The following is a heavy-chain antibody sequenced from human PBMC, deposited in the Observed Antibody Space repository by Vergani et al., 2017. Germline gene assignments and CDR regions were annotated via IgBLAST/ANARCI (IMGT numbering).Heavy chain of an antibody. J-gene: IGHJ6*02. Sequence: QVQLVQSGAEVKKPGSSVKVSCKASGGTFSSYAISWVRQAPGQGLEWMGRIIPIFGTANYAQKFQGRVTITADESTSTAYMELISLRSDDTAVYYCARAPVVAAAVKNYYGMDVWGQGTTVTVSS. CDR3: ARAPVVAAAVKNYYGMDV. V-gene: IGHV1-69*18. D-gene: IGHD6-13*01. CDR1: GGTFSSYA. CDR2: IIPIFGTA.